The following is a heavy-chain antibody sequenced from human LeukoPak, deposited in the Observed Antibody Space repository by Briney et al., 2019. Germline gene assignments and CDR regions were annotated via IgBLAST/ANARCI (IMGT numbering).Heavy chain of an antibody. D-gene: IGHD2-15*01. CDR1: GFTFSSYG. V-gene: IGHV3-33*01. CDR3: ARRVEVVVVAATGDQDTISYYFDY. Sequence: GRSLRLSCAASGFTFSSYGTHWVRQAPGKGLEWVAVIWYDGSNKYYADSVKGRFTISRDNSKNTLYLQMNSLRAEDTAVYYCARRVEVVVVAATGDQDTISYYFDYWGQGTLVTVSS. J-gene: IGHJ4*02. CDR2: IWYDGSNK.